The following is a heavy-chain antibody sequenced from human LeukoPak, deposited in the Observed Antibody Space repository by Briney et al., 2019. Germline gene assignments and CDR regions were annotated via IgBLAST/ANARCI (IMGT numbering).Heavy chain of an antibody. D-gene: IGHD2-2*01. Sequence: GGSLRLSCAASGFTFSSYAMSWVRQAPGKGLEWVSAISGSGGSTYYADSVKGRFTISRDNSKNTLYLQMNSLRAEDTAVYYCAKVDKYQLLNGPYFDYWGQGTLVTVSS. CDR2: ISGSGGST. J-gene: IGHJ4*02. CDR1: GFTFSSYA. V-gene: IGHV3-23*01. CDR3: AKVDKYQLLNGPYFDY.